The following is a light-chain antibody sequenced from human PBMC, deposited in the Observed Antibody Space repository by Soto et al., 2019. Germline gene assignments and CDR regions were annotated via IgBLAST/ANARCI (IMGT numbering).Light chain of an antibody. CDR1: QSISSW. J-gene: IGKJ1*01. CDR3: QQYHIYSGT. Sequence: DIQMTQSPSTLSASVGDRVTITCRASQSISSWLAWYQQKPGKPPNLLIYKASTLASGVPSRFSGSGSGTEFTLTINSLQPDDFATYYCQQYHIYSGTFGQGTKVDNK. V-gene: IGKV1-5*03. CDR2: KAS.